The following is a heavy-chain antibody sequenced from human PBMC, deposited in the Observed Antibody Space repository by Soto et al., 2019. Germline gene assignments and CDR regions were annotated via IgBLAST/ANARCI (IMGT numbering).Heavy chain of an antibody. J-gene: IGHJ3*02. CDR2: IKQDGSEK. V-gene: IGHV3-7*01. CDR3: ARENYYDSSEAFDI. Sequence: PGGSLRLSCAASGFTFSRYWMSWVRQAPGKGLEWVANIKQDGSEKYYVDSVKGRFTISRDNAKNSLYLQMNSLRAENTAVYYCARENYYDSSEAFDIWGQGTMVTVSS. D-gene: IGHD3-22*01. CDR1: GFTFSRYW.